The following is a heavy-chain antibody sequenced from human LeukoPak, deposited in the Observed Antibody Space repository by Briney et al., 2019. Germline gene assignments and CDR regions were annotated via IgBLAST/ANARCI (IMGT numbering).Heavy chain of an antibody. CDR2: IYYSGST. D-gene: IGHD3-3*01. CDR1: GGSISSSRYY. CDR3: ARRDFWSGYYHFDY. J-gene: IGHJ4*02. Sequence: PSETLSLTCTVSGGSISSSRYYWGWIRQSPGKGLEWIGTIYYSGSTYYNPSLKSRVTISVDTSKNQFSLKLSSVTAADTAVYYCARRDFWSGYYHFDYWGQGTLVTVSS. V-gene: IGHV4-39*01.